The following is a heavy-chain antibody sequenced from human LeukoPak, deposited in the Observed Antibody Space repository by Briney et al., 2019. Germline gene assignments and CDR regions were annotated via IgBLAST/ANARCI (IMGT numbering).Heavy chain of an antibody. CDR3: ARGAEHYYDSSGYSFDY. D-gene: IGHD3-22*01. V-gene: IGHV7-4-1*02. CDR2: INTNTGNP. Sequence: WASVKVSCKASGYIFTNFPINWVRQAPGQGLEWMGWINTNTGNPTYAQDFTGRFVFSLDTSVSTAYLQISSPKAEDTAMYYCARGAEHYYDSSGYSFDYWGQGTLVTVSS. CDR1: GYIFTNFP. J-gene: IGHJ4*02.